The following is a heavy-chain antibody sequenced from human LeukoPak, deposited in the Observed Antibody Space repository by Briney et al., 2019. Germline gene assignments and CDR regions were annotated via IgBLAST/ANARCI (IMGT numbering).Heavy chain of an antibody. Sequence: GGSLRLSCATSGFTFTTFWMHWVRQAPGKGLVWVSRINHDGSSTNYADSVKGRFTISRDNANNSLSLLMNSLRVEDTALYYCAKWNRQPLVKGWFDTWGQGALVIVSS. CDR1: GFTFTTFW. J-gene: IGHJ5*02. CDR2: INHDGSST. V-gene: IGHV3-74*01. CDR3: AKWNRQPLVKGWFDT. D-gene: IGHD6-13*01.